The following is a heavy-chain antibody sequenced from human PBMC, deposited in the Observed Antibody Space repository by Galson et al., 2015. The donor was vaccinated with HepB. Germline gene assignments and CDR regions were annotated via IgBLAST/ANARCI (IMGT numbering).Heavy chain of an antibody. CDR1: GFTFSSHY. J-gene: IGHJ4*02. V-gene: IGHV3-74*01. Sequence: SLRLSCAASGFTFSSHYMHWVRQAPGKGLVWVSRINYDGSDTIYADSVRGRFTISRDNAKNTLYLQMSSLGAEDTAVYFCAAGIAKKYYFDYWGQGTLVTVSS. D-gene: IGHD6-19*01. CDR3: AAGIAKKYYFDY. CDR2: INYDGSDT.